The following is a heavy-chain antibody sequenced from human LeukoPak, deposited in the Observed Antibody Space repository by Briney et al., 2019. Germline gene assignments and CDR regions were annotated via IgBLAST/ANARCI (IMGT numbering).Heavy chain of an antibody. CDR1: GGSISSYY. CDR2: IYYSGST. Sequence: SETLSLTCTVSGGSISSYYWSWIRQPPGKGLEWIGYIYYSGSTNYNPSLKSRVTISVDTSKNQFSLKLSSVTAADTAVYYCAARMIAAGGVWGQGTLVTVSS. V-gene: IGHV4-59*01. D-gene: IGHD6-13*01. J-gene: IGHJ4*02. CDR3: AARMIAAGGV.